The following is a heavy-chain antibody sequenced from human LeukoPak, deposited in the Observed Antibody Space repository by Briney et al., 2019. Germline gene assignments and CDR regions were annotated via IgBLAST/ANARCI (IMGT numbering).Heavy chain of an antibody. V-gene: IGHV4-30-2*01. D-gene: IGHD5-18*01. J-gene: IGHJ4*02. CDR2: IYRGGNS. CDR3: ARGTDVDTSFDY. CDR1: GGSISNGASS. Sequence: SQTLSLTCAVSGGSISNGASSWTWIRQPPGKGLEWIGYIYRGGNSYYSSSLRGRVTISMDRSKNQFSLNLRSVTAADTAVYYCARGTDVDTSFDYWGPGILVTVSS.